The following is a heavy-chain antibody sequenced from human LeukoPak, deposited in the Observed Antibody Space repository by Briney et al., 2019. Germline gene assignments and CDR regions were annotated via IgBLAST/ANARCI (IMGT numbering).Heavy chain of an antibody. D-gene: IGHD3-3*01. CDR1: GFTVSSNY. J-gene: IGHJ4*02. Sequence: GGSLRLSCAASGFTVSSNYMSWVRQAPGKGLERVSVIYSGGSTYYADSVKGRFTISRDNSKNTLYLQMNSLRAEDTAVYYCAKGAPLGYDFWSGYYYFDYWGQGTLVTVS. CDR3: AKGAPLGYDFWSGYYYFDY. V-gene: IGHV3-53*01. CDR2: IYSGGST.